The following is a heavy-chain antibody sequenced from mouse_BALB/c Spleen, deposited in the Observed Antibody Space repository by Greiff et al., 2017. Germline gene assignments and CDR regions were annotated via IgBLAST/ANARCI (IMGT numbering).Heavy chain of an antibody. CDR2: IWAGGST. J-gene: IGHJ3*01. CDR3: ARDRDWGWLAY. CDR1: GFSLTSYG. V-gene: IGHV2-9*02. D-gene: IGHD4-1*01. Sequence: QVQLQESGPGLVAPSQSLSITCTVSGFSLTSYGVHWVRQPPGKGLEWLGVIWAGGSTNYNSALMSRLSISKDNSKSQVFLKMNSLQTDDTAMYYCARDRDWGWLAYWGQGTLVTVSA.